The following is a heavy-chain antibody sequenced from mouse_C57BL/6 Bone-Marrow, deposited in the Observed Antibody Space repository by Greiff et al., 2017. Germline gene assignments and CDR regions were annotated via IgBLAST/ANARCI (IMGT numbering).Heavy chain of an antibody. J-gene: IGHJ3*01. CDR2: INPSSGYT. V-gene: IGHV1-7*01. CDR3: ARQAHSLYYYGSAWFAY. CDR1: GYTFTSYW. D-gene: IGHD1-1*01. Sequence: QVQLQQSGAELAKPGASVKLSCKASGYTFTSYWMHWVKQRPGQGLEWIGYINPSSGYTKYNQKFKDKATLTADKSSSTAYMQLSSLTYEDSAVYYCARQAHSLYYYGSAWFAYWGQGTLVTVSA.